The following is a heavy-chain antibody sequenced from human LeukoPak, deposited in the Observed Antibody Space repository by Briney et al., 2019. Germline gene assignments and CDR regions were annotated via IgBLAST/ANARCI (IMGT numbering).Heavy chain of an antibody. J-gene: IGHJ6*03. D-gene: IGHD1-1*01. V-gene: IGHV1-8*02. CDR2: MNPNSGNT. Sequence: ASVKVSCKASGYTFTGYYMHWVRQAPGQGLEWMGWMNPNSGNTGYAQKFQGRVTMTRNTSISTAYMELSSLRSEDTAVYYCARTKTTYNWNDRNYYYYYMDVWGKGTTVTVSS. CDR1: GYTFTGYY. CDR3: ARTKTTYNWNDRNYYYYYMDV.